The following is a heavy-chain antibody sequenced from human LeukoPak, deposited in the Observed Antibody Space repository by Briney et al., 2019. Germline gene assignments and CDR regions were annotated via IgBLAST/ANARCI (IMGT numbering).Heavy chain of an antibody. CDR3: AKDFRIGYSAHFDY. CDR2: IYENGGTT. J-gene: IGHJ4*02. D-gene: IGHD2-21*01. CDR1: GFTFTNYA. Sequence: GGSLRLSCAASGFTFTNYAMSWVRQAPEKGPEFVSGIYENGGTTYYADSVKGRFSISRDNSKNTLYLQMDSLRGEDTAVYYCAKDFRIGYSAHFDYWGQGALVTVSS. V-gene: IGHV3-23*01.